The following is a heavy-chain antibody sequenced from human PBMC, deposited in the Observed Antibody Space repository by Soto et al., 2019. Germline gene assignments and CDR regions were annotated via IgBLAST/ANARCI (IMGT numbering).Heavy chain of an antibody. CDR2: IIPIFGTA. V-gene: IGHV1-69*13. Sequence: ASVKVSCKASGGTFSSYAISWVRQAPGQGLEWMGGIIPIFGTANYAQKFQGRVTITADESTSTAYMELSSLRSEDTAVYYCARDIAAAGTGYFDYWGQGTLVTVSS. CDR3: ARDIAAAGTGYFDY. J-gene: IGHJ4*02. CDR1: GGTFSSYA. D-gene: IGHD6-13*01.